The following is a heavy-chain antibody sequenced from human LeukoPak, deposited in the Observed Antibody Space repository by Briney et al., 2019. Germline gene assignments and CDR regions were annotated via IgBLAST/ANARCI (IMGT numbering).Heavy chain of an antibody. Sequence: SETLSLTCTVSGGSISSYYWSWIRQPPGKGLEWLGYIYYSGSTNYNPSLKSRVTISVDTSKNQFSLKLSSVTAADTAVYYCARVSDYVWGSYRYQDDYGWDVWGQGTTVTVSS. J-gene: IGHJ6*02. CDR2: IYYSGST. CDR3: ARVSDYVWGSYRYQDDYGWDV. D-gene: IGHD3-16*02. V-gene: IGHV4-59*01. CDR1: GGSISSYY.